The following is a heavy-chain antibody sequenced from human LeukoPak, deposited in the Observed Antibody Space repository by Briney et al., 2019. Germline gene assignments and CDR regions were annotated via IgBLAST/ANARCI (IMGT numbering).Heavy chain of an antibody. CDR1: GFTFSRDA. Sequence: PVGSLRLSRAGSGFTFSRDAMNWVRQAPGKGLEGVSSINSRSTHTAYADSVKGRFTISRDNGNNSVFLQMNSLGVDDTAIYFCARGGGSYSYWGQGVRVTVSS. CDR3: ARGGGSYSY. CDR2: INSRSTHT. D-gene: IGHD1-26*01. J-gene: IGHJ4*02. V-gene: IGHV3-21*01.